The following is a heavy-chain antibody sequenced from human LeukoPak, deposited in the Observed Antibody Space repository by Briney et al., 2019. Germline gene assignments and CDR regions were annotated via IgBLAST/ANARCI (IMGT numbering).Heavy chain of an antibody. CDR1: XXTXSXXA. D-gene: IGHD6-13*01. CDR2: IIPIFGTA. J-gene: IGHJ5*02. CDR3: ARGPMGYSDDNWFDP. Sequence: SVXXSXTXXXXTXSXXAIXWVRQAPGQGLEWMGXIIPIFGTANYAQKFQGRVTITADESTSTAYMELSSLRSEDTAVYYCARGPMGYSDDNWFDPWGQGTLVTVSS. V-gene: IGHV1-69*13.